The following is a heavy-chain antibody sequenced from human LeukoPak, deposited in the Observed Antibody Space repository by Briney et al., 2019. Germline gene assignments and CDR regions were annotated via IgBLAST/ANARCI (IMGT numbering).Heavy chain of an antibody. V-gene: IGHV4-4*07. Sequence: SETLSLTCSVSGVSVGSHFWSWVRQPAGKALEWIGRVSASGAISSNPSLNSRVTMSLDTSKNQFSLKLPSVTAADTAVYFCARAYCGGDCTAGGAFDIWGQGTMVTVSS. J-gene: IGHJ3*02. CDR3: ARAYCGGDCTAGGAFDI. CDR1: GVSVGSHF. CDR2: VSASGAI. D-gene: IGHD2-21*01.